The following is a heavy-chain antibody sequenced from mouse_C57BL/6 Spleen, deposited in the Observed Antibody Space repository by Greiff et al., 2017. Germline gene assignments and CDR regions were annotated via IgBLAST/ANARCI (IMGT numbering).Heavy chain of an antibody. CDR3: ARGYFDV. Sequence: EVKLVESGGGLVKPGGSLKLSCAASGFTFSDYGMHWVRQAPEKGLEWVAYISSGRSTIYYADTVKGRFTISRNNAKNTPFLQMTSLRSEDTAMYYCARGYFDVWGTGTTVTVSS. CDR2: ISSGRSTI. V-gene: IGHV5-17*01. J-gene: IGHJ1*03. CDR1: GFTFSDYG.